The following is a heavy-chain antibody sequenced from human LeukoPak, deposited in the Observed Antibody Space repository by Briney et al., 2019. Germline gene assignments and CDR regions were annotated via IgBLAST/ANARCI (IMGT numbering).Heavy chain of an antibody. CDR2: IYYSGST. V-gene: IGHV4-30-4*08. D-gene: IGHD6-6*01. Sequence: PSETLSLTCTVSGGSISSGDYYWSWIRQPPGKGLEWIGYIYYSGSTYYNPSLKSRVTISVDTSKNQFSLKLSSVTAADTAVYYCASPTIGGSSSNSDAFDIWGQGTMVTVSS. CDR3: ASPTIGGSSSNSDAFDI. CDR1: GGSISSGDYY. J-gene: IGHJ3*02.